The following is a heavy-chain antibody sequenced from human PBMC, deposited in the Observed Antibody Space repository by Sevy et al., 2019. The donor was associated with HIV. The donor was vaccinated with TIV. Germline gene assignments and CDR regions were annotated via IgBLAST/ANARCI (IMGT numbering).Heavy chain of an antibody. D-gene: IGHD6-19*01. J-gene: IGHJ4*02. CDR1: GFSFDIYA. Sequence: GGSLRLSCAASGFSFDIYAMSWVRQAPGKGLEWVSGISGDTRRLHYADSVKGRFTISRDNSKNTLYLQMSSLRSEDTAVYYCTKERGSGWPFDYWGQGTLVTVSS. CDR3: TKERGSGWPFDY. CDR2: ISGDTRRL. V-gene: IGHV3-23*01.